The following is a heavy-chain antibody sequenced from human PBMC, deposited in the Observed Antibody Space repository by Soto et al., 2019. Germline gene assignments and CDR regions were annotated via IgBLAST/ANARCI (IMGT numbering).Heavy chain of an antibody. Sequence: LXLTCTVSVGSISSSSYYWGWIRQPPGKGLEWIGSIYYSGSTYYNPSLKSRVTISVDTSKNQFSLKLSSVTAAETAVYYCARRSRQITIFGVVIMVEYDAFDIWGQGTTVTVSS. J-gene: IGHJ3*02. CDR2: IYYSGST. CDR1: VGSISSSSYY. V-gene: IGHV4-39*01. CDR3: ARRSRQITIFGVVIMVEYDAFDI. D-gene: IGHD3-3*01.